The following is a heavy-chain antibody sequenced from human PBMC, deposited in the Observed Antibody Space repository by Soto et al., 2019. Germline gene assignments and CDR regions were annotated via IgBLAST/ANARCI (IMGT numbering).Heavy chain of an antibody. D-gene: IGHD3-3*01. CDR1: GYTFTSYD. CDR3: ARGTVRFLEWLSDYGMDV. V-gene: IGHV1-8*01. CDR2: MNPNSGNT. J-gene: IGHJ6*02. Sequence: QVQLVQSGAEVKKPGASVKVSCKASGYTFTSYDINWVRQATGQGLEWMGWMNPNSGNTGYAQKFQGRVTMTRNTRISTAYMELSSLRSEDTAVYYCARGTVRFLEWLSDYGMDVWGQGTTVTVSS.